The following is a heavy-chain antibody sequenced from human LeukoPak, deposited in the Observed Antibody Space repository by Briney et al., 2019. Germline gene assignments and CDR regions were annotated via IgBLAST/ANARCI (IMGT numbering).Heavy chain of an antibody. CDR1: GFTFSSYG. V-gene: IGHV3-23*01. CDR3: AREYSGYDWSGPY. Sequence: PGGSLRLSCAASGFTFSSYGMSWVRQAPGKGLEWVSAISGSGGSTYYADSVKGRFTISRDNAKNSLYLQMNSLRAEDTAVYYCAREYSGYDWSGPYWGQGTLVTVSS. D-gene: IGHD5-12*01. J-gene: IGHJ4*02. CDR2: ISGSGGST.